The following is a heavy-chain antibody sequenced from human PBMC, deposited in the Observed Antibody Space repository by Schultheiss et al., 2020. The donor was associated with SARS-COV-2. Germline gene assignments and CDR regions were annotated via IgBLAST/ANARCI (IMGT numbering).Heavy chain of an antibody. V-gene: IGHV4-31*03. CDR1: GGSISSGGYY. CDR2: IYYSGST. CDR3: ARLYSSGIDAFDI. Sequence: SETLSLTCTVSGGSISSGGYYWSWIRHHPGKGLEWIGYIYYSGSTYYNPSLKSRVTISVDTSKNLFSLKLSSVTAADTAVYYCARLYSSGIDAFDIWGQGTMVTVSS. J-gene: IGHJ3*02. D-gene: IGHD6-19*01.